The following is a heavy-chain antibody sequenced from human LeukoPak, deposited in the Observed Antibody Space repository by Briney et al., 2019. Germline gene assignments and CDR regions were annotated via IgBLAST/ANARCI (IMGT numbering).Heavy chain of an antibody. Sequence: EGSLRLSCVAYGFNFRDYSMNWVRQAPGKGLDWVSGISGTSSYMYYGDSVKGRFTVSRDNAKNSLYLQMESLRVEDTAVYYCARDLHYYGSGPWGQGTLVTVSS. D-gene: IGHD3-10*01. CDR3: ARDLHYYGSGP. J-gene: IGHJ5*02. CDR1: GFNFRDYS. CDR2: ISGTSSYM. V-gene: IGHV3-21*01.